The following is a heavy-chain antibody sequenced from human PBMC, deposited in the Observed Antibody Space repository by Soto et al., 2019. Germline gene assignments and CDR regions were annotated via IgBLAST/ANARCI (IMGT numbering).Heavy chain of an antibody. CDR3: ARGGYCSGGSCFGYYYFGMDV. D-gene: IGHD2-15*01. CDR1: GGSFSSYY. J-gene: IGHJ6*02. Sequence: SETLSLTCTVSGGSFSSYYWSWIRQPPGKGLEWIGYIYSSGSTNYNPSLKSRVTLSVDTYKKQFSLKLTSVTAADAAVYYCARGGYCSGGSCFGYYYFGMDVWGQGTTVTVSS. CDR2: IYSSGST. V-gene: IGHV4-59*01.